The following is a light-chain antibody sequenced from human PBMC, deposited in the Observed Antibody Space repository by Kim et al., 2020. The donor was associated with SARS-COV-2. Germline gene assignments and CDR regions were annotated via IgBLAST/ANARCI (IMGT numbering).Light chain of an antibody. J-gene: IGKJ2*01. CDR1: QSISTW. CDR2: KAS. V-gene: IGKV1-5*03. CDR3: QQYNSYPYT. Sequence: SASGEGRVTITCQASQSISTWLSWYQQKPGKTPKLLMYKASSLQSGVPSRFSGSGSWAEFTLTISSLQPGDFATYYCQQYNSYPYTFGQGTKLEI.